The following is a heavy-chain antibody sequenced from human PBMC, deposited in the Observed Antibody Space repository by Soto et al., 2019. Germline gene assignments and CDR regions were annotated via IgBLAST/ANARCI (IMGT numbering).Heavy chain of an antibody. J-gene: IGHJ4*02. CDR1: GYTFPSYA. V-gene: IGHV1-3*05. CDR3: ARGITLPTPLDY. D-gene: IGHD1-20*01. CDR2: INARNGNT. Sequence: QVQLVQSGAEEKKPGASVKVSCKASGYTFPSYAMHWVRQAPGQRLEWMGWINARNGNTKYSQKFQGRVTITRDTSASTAYMELSSLRSEDTAVYYCARGITLPTPLDYWGQGTLVTVSS.